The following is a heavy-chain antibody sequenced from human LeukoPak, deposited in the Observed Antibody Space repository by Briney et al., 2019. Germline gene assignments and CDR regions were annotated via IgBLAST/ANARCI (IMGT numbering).Heavy chain of an antibody. V-gene: IGHV3-48*03. CDR2: ISSSGRTI. D-gene: IGHD6-13*01. CDR1: GFTVSSNE. J-gene: IGHJ4*02. Sequence: GGSLRLSCAASGFTVSSNEMSWVRQAPGKGLEWVSYISSSGRTIYYADSVKGRLTMSRDNAKNSLSLQMNSLRAEDTAVYFCARVSSSSPTWYFDYWGQGTLVTVSS. CDR3: ARVSSSSPTWYFDY.